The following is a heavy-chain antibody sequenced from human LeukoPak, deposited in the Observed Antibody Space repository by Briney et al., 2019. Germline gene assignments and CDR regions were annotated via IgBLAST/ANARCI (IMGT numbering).Heavy chain of an antibody. CDR1: GYTFTSYG. V-gene: IGHV1-18*01. D-gene: IGHD5-24*01. J-gene: IGHJ4*02. CDR3: AREGPETYYFDF. CDR2: ISSYNGNT. Sequence: ASVKVSCKASGYTFTSYGISWVRQAPGQGLEWMGWISSYNGNTNYAQKLQGRVTMTTDTSTSTAYMELRSLRSEDTAVYYCAREGPETYYFDFWGQGTLVTVSS.